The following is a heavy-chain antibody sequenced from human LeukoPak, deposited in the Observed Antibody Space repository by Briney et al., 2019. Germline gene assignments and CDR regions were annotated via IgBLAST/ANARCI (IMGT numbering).Heavy chain of an antibody. CDR3: AKDKIQAGPLSPHY. V-gene: IGHV3-30*02. Sequence: GGSLRLSCAASGFTFNSYGMHWVRQAPGKGLEWVTFIRYDGSNEYYTDSVKGRFTISRDNSNYTLYLQMNSLRAEDTAVYYCAKDKIQAGPLSPHYWGQGTLVTVPS. CDR2: IRYDGSNE. D-gene: IGHD3-16*02. J-gene: IGHJ4*02. CDR1: GFTFNSYG.